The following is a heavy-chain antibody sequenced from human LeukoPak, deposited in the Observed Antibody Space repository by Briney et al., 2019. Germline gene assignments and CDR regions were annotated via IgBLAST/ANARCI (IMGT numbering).Heavy chain of an antibody. Sequence: PGGSLRLSCAASGFSFRNAWMSWVRQAPGKGLEWVGRIKSKADGETIDYAAPVKGRFTISRDDSKSTLFLQMDSLKTEDTAVYYCTNYCGASLGDYWGQGTLVTVSS. D-gene: IGHD4-17*01. CDR3: TNYCGASLGDY. CDR1: GFSFRNAW. V-gene: IGHV3-15*01. CDR2: IKSKADGETI. J-gene: IGHJ4*02.